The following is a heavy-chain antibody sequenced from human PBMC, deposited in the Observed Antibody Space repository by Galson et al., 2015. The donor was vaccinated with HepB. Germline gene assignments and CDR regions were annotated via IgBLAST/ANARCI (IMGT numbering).Heavy chain of an antibody. V-gene: IGHV3-30*04. CDR2: ISYDGSNK. CDR3: ARDLDY. CDR1: GFTFSSYA. J-gene: IGHJ4*02. Sequence: SLRLSCAASGFTFSSYAMHWVRQAPGKGLEWVAVISYDGSNKYYADSVKGRFTISRDNSKNTLYLQMNSLRVEDTAVYYCARDLDYWGQGTLVTVSS.